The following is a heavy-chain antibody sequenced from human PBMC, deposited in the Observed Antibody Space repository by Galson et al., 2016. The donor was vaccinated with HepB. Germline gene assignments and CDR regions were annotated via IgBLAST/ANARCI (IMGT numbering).Heavy chain of an antibody. D-gene: IGHD1-14*01. J-gene: IGHJ4*02. CDR3: AKGFRNGWFDRFDL. CDR2: VYYSGRT. V-gene: IGHV4-39*01. Sequence: ETLSLTCTVSGGSVSSGVDYLGWIRQPPGKGLEWLGAVYYSGRTYHTPPLKSRITRSIDTSNNQFSLSLRSVTAADTAVYYCAKGFRNGWFDRFDLWGQGTLVPVSS. CDR1: GGSVSSGVDY.